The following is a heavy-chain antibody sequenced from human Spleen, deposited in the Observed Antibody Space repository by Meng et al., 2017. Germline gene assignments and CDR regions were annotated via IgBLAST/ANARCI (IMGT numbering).Heavy chain of an antibody. D-gene: IGHD6-13*01. CDR1: GGTFSSYA. J-gene: IGHJ4*02. CDR2: ISAYNGNT. V-gene: IGHV1-18*01. Sequence: ASVKVSCKASGGTFSSYAISWVRQAPGQGLEWMGWISAYNGNTNHAQKLQGRVTMTTDTSTSTAYMELRSLRSDDTAVYYCARVSIGYSSSWYVSLGYYFDYWGQGTLVTVSS. CDR3: ARVSIGYSSSWYVSLGYYFDY.